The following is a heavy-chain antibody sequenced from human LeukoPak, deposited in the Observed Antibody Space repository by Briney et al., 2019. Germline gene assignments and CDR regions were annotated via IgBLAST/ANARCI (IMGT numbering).Heavy chain of an antibody. J-gene: IGHJ4*02. CDR1: GFTVSSYG. V-gene: IGHV3-30*18. CDR2: ISYDGSNK. D-gene: IGHD6-19*01. CDR3: AKVGSSSGRTRAPFDY. Sequence: TGGSLRLSCAASGFTVSSYGMHWVRQAPGKGLEWVAVISYDGSNKYYADSVKGRFTISRDNSKNTLYLQMNSLRAEDTAVYYCAKVGSSSGRTRAPFDYWGQGTLVTVSS.